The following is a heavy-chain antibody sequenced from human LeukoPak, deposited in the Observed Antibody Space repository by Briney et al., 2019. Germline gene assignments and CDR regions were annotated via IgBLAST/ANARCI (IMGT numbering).Heavy chain of an antibody. Sequence: GGSLRLSCAASGFTFSSYSMNWVRQAPGKGLEWVSYISSSGSIVYYADSVKGRFTISRDNPKNSLYLQMNSLRAEDTAVYYCARDGGSWAFDHWGQGTLVTVSS. J-gene: IGHJ4*02. V-gene: IGHV3-48*04. CDR3: ARDGGSWAFDH. CDR2: ISSSGSIV. CDR1: GFTFSSYS. D-gene: IGHD6-13*01.